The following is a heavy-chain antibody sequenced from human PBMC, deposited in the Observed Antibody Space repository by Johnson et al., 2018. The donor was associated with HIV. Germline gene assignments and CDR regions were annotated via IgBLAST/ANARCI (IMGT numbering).Heavy chain of an antibody. V-gene: IGHV3-33*06. D-gene: IGHD1-14*01. Sequence: QVQLVESGGGVVQPGRSLRLSCTAPGFTFSSYGLHWVRQAPGKGLEWVALLWYDGSNKYYADSVKGRFTISIDNSKNTLYLQMNSLRAEDTAVYYCAKDLFTGREDDAFDIWGQGTMVTVSS. CDR1: GFTFSSYG. CDR3: AKDLFTGREDDAFDI. J-gene: IGHJ3*02. CDR2: LWYDGSNK.